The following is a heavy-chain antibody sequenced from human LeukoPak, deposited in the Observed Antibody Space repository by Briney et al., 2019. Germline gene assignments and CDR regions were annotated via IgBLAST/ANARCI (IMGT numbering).Heavy chain of an antibody. CDR2: IYYSGST. CDR3: ARLDILTAANFDP. Sequence: PSETLSLTCTVSGGSISSSSYYWGWIRQPPGKGLEWIGSIYYSGSTYYNPSLKSRVTISVDTSKNQFSLKLSSVTAADTAVYYCARLDILTAANFDPWGQGTLVTVSS. J-gene: IGHJ5*02. V-gene: IGHV4-39*07. CDR1: GGSISSSSYY. D-gene: IGHD3-9*01.